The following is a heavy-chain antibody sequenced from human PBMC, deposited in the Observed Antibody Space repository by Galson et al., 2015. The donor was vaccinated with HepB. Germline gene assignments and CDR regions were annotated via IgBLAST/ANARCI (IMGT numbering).Heavy chain of an antibody. D-gene: IGHD3-16*01. J-gene: IGHJ6*02. V-gene: IGHV3-48*04. CDR2: ISSSSSTI. CDR1: GFTFSSYS. CDR3: ASELMLYYYGMDV. Sequence: SLRLSCAASGFTFSSYSMNWVRQAPGKGLEWISYISSSSSTIYYVDSVKGRFTISRDNAKNSLYLQMNSLRPEDTAVYYCASELMLYYYGMDVWGQGTTVTVSS.